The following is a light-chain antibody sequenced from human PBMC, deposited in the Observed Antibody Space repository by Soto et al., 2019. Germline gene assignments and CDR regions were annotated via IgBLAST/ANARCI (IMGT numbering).Light chain of an antibody. Sequence: EIVMTQSPATLSLSPGERATLSCRASQSVYSNLAWYQQTPGQTPRLLIYESSTRATGIPARFSGGGSGTEFTLTISSLQSEDFADYFCQQYQSWPLTFGGGTKVDIK. V-gene: IGKV3-15*01. CDR3: QQYQSWPLT. J-gene: IGKJ4*01. CDR2: ESS. CDR1: QSVYSN.